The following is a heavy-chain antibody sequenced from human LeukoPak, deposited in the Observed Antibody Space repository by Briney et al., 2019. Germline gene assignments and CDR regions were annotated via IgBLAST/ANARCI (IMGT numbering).Heavy chain of an antibody. V-gene: IGHV4-59*01. CDR1: GGSISSYY. CDR2: IYYSGST. J-gene: IGHJ4*02. D-gene: IGHD6-6*01. Sequence: SETLSLTCTVSGGSISSYYLSRIRQPPGKGLEWIGYIYYSGSTNYNPSLKSRVTISVDTSKNQFSLKLSSVTAADTAVYYCARVDPDSRSTLEVFDYWGQGFLVTVSS. CDR3: ARVDPDSRSTLEVFDY.